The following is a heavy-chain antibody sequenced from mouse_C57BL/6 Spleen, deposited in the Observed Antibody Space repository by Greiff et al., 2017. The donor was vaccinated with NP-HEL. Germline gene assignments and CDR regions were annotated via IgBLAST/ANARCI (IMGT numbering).Heavy chain of an antibody. J-gene: IGHJ2*01. CDR2: ISSGGDYI. CDR1: GFTFSSYA. V-gene: IGHV5-9-1*02. CDR3: TREHFDY. Sequence: EVKVVESGEGLVKPGGSLKLSCAASGFTFSSYAMSWVSQTPEKRLEWVAYISSGGDYIYYADTVKGRFTISRDNARNTLYLQMSSLKSEDTAMYNCTREHFDYWGQGTTLTVSS.